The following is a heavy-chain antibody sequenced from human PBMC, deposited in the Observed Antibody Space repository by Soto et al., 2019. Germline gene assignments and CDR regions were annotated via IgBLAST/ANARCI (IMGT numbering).Heavy chain of an antibody. CDR1: GYTFTSYY. J-gene: IGHJ5*02. CDR3: ARGRIIVAGGFDP. V-gene: IGHV1-46*01. Sequence: GASVKVSCKASGYTFTSYYMHWVRQAPGQGLEWMGIINPSGGSTSYAQKFQGRVTMTRNTSISTVYMELSSLSFEDTAVYYCARGRIIVAGGFDPWGQGTLVTVSS. CDR2: INPSGGST. D-gene: IGHD6-19*01.